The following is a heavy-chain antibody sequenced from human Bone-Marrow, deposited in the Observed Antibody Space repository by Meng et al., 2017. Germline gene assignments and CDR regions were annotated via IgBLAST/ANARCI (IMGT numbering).Heavy chain of an antibody. Sequence: QVQLRESGPGLVKPSQTLSLTFTVSGGSISSGDYYWSWIRQPPGKGLEWSGYIYNSGRTYYNPSLKSRVTISVDTSKNQLSLKLRFVTAADTAVYYCAREGRSHQVGVSVYWGQGNLVTVSS. D-gene: IGHD2-21*01. CDR2: IYNSGRT. CDR3: AREGRSHQVGVSVY. V-gene: IGHV4-30-4*01. CDR1: GGSISSGDYY. J-gene: IGHJ4*02.